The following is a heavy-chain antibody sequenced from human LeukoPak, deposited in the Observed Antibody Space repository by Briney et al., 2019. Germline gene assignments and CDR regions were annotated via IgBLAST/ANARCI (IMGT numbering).Heavy chain of an antibody. Sequence: ASVKVSWKASGYTFTSYGISWVRQAPGQGLEWMGWISAYNGNTNYAQKLQGRVTMTTDTSTSTAYMELRSLRSDDTAVYYCARDFPPYSSSWSPFDYWGQGTLVTVSS. J-gene: IGHJ4*02. CDR1: GYTFTSYG. D-gene: IGHD6-13*01. CDR3: ARDFPPYSSSWSPFDY. V-gene: IGHV1-18*01. CDR2: ISAYNGNT.